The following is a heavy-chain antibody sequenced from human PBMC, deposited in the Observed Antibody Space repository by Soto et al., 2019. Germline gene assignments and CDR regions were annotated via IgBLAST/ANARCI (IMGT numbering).Heavy chain of an antibody. CDR2: INPNSGDT. CDR3: AIVSSEDAFDI. CDR1: GYTFTGYY. Sequence: QVQLVQSGAEVKKPGASVKVSCKASGYTFTGYYMHWVRQAPGQGLEWMGWINPNSGDTNYAQKFQGWVTMTRDTSISTAYMELSRLRSDDTAVYYCAIVSSEDAFDIWGQGTMVTVSS. V-gene: IGHV1-2*04. D-gene: IGHD3-22*01. J-gene: IGHJ3*02.